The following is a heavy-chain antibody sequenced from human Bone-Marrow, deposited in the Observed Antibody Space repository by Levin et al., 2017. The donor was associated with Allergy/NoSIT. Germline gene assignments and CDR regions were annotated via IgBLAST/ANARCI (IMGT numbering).Heavy chain of an antibody. CDR2: INHSGST. CDR1: GGSFSGYY. V-gene: IGHV4-34*01. D-gene: IGHD3-3*01. CDR3: ARGPTTYYDFWSGYLGHYYMDV. Sequence: SETLSLTCAVYGGSFSGYYWSWIRQPPGKGLEWIGEINHSGSTNYNPSLKSRLTISVDTSKNQFSLKLSSVTAADTAVYYCARGPTTYYDFWSGYLGHYYMDVWGKGTTVTVSS. J-gene: IGHJ6*03.